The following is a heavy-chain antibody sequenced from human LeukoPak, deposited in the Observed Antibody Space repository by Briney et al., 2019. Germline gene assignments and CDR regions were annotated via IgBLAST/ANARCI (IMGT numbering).Heavy chain of an antibody. CDR1: DGSISSYY. D-gene: IGHD3-10*01. J-gene: IGHJ4*02. Sequence: SETLSLTCTVSDGSISSYYWSWIRQPPGKGLEWVGYIYYSGSTNYNPSLKSRVTISVDTSKNQFSLNLSSVTAADTAVYYCARDMGRYGSGSFDYWGQGTLVTVSS. CDR2: IYYSGST. CDR3: ARDMGRYGSGSFDY. V-gene: IGHV4-59*01.